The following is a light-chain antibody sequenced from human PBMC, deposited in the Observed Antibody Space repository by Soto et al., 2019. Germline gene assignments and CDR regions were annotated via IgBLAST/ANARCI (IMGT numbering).Light chain of an antibody. CDR1: SSNIGAGYD. J-gene: IGLJ3*02. Sequence: SVLTQPPSVSGAPGKRVTISCTGSSSNIGAGYDAHWYQQLPGTAPKLLIYGNSNRPSGVPDRFSGSKSGTSASLAITGLQAEDEADYYCQSYDSSLSGWVFGGGTKLTVL. CDR3: QSYDSSLSGWV. CDR2: GNS. V-gene: IGLV1-40*01.